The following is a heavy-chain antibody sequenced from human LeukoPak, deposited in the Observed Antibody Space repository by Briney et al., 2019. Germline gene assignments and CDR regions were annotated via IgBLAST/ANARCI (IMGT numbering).Heavy chain of an antibody. Sequence: GASAKVSCKASGYTFTTYDINWVRQATGQGLEWMGWMNPNSGNTGYAQKLQGRVTITRNTSISTAYMELSSLRSEDTAVYYCARWYCSSTSCQFDYWGQGTLVTVSS. CDR3: ARWYCSSTSCQFDY. J-gene: IGHJ4*02. CDR1: GYTFTTYD. D-gene: IGHD2-2*01. V-gene: IGHV1-8*03. CDR2: MNPNSGNT.